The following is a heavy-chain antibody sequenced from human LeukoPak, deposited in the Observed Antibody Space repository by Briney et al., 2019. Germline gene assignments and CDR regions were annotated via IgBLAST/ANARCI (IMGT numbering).Heavy chain of an antibody. Sequence: SETLSLTCTVSGGSISSGSHHWGWFRQSPGKGLEWIGSIYYSRTTYYNPSLNSRVAISVVTSKNQFSLQLNSVTAADTAVYYCVRHDGRSGGTMGALDSWGQGSLVTVSS. D-gene: IGHD4-23*01. CDR2: IYYSRTT. J-gene: IGHJ4*02. CDR1: GGSISSGSHH. V-gene: IGHV4-39*01. CDR3: VRHDGRSGGTMGALDS.